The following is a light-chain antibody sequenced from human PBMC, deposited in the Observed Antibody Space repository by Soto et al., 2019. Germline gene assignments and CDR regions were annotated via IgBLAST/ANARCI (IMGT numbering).Light chain of an antibody. J-gene: IGKJ4*01. CDR2: GAS. CDR1: QSVSSN. V-gene: IGKV3-15*01. CDR3: QQYNNWPPVT. Sequence: EIVMTQSPATLSVSPGERATLSCRASQSVSSNLAWYQQKPGQAPRLLIYGASTRATGIPARCSGSGSGTEVTLTISSLQSEDVAVYYCQQYNNWPPVTFGGGTKVEIK.